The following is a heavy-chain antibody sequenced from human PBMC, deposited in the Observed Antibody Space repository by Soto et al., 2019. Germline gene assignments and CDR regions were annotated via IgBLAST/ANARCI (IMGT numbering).Heavy chain of an antibody. J-gene: IGHJ6*02. D-gene: IGHD6-13*01. CDR3: ARGEAAAPSYYYYGMDV. CDR2: ISAYNGNT. CDR1: GYTFTSYG. Sequence: QVQLVQSGAEVKKPGASVKVSCKASGYTFTSYGISWVQQAPGQGLEWMGWISAYNGNTNYAQKLQGRVTMTTDTSTSTAYMELRSLRSDDTAVYYCARGEAAAPSYYYYGMDVWGQGTTVTVSS. V-gene: IGHV1-18*04.